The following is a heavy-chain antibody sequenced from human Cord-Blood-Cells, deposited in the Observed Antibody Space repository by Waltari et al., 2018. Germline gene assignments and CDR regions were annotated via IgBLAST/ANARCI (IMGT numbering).Heavy chain of an antibody. CDR2: IYQSGST. V-gene: IGHV4-4*02. J-gene: IGHJ4*02. CDR3: ARDGAGTNIYY. CDR1: GGSISSSNL. Sequence: QVQLQESGPGLVKPSGTLSLTCAVPGGSISSSNLWGGFRQPPGRGREWIGEIYQSGSTNYNPSRKSRVTISVDKSKNQFSLKLSSVTAADTAVYYCARDGAGTNIYYWGQGTLVTVSS. D-gene: IGHD6-13*01.